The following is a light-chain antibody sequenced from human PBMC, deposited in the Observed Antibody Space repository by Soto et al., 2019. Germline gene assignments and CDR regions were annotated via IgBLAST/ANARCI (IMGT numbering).Light chain of an antibody. CDR2: DAS. Sequence: DIQMTQSPSTLSASVGDRVTVTCRASQSISSSLAWYQQKPGKAPELLIYDASSLQSGVPSRFSGSGSGTDFTLTISSLQPEDFATYYCQQSYSSPLTFGPGTKVDIK. J-gene: IGKJ3*01. V-gene: IGKV1-5*01. CDR1: QSISSS. CDR3: QQSYSSPLT.